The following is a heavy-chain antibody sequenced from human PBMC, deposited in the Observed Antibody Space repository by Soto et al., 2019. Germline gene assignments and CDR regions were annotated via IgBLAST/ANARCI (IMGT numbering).Heavy chain of an antibody. J-gene: IGHJ4*02. CDR1: GFTFSSYW. CDR2: ISDNGANT. Sequence: GSLRLSCAPSGFTFSSYWMSWVRQASGKGLELVSTISDNGANTFIGDSMKDHFDISRDNSKNIVFLHMSTVRAEDTAIYYCARAIGADFFDYWGQGTPVTVSS. CDR3: ARAIGADFFDY. V-gene: IGHV3-23*01. D-gene: IGHD2-2*02.